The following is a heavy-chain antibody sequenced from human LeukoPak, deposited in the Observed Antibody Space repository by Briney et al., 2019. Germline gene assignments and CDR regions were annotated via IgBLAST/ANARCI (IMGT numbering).Heavy chain of an antibody. J-gene: IGHJ6*04. CDR1: GFSVSSNY. CDR2: IHSGGRA. Sequence: QPGGSLRLSCAASGFSVSSNYMTWVRRAPGKGLEWVSVIHSGGRAYYADSVKGRFTTPRDNSKNTLDLQMNSLSVEDTAVYYCVGVETITMVRGASGDVWGKGTTVTVSS. D-gene: IGHD3-10*01. CDR3: VGVETITMVRGASGDV. V-gene: IGHV3-66*02.